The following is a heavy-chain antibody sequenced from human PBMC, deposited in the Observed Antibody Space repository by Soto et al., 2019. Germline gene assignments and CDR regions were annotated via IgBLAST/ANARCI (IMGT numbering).Heavy chain of an antibody. D-gene: IGHD5-12*01. V-gene: IGHV3-73*01. J-gene: IGHJ4*02. CDR1: GFTFSGST. CDR3: TRPGYDAGLDY. Sequence: GGSLRLSCAASGFTFSGSTIHWVRQASGKGLEWVGRIRSKANNYATAYAASVNGRFTISRDDSKNTEYLQMNSLKTEDTAVYYCTRPGYDAGLDYWGQGTLVTVSS. CDR2: IRSKANNYAT.